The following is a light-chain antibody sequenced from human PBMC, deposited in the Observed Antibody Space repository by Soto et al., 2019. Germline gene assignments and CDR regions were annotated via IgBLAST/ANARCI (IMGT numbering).Light chain of an antibody. Sequence: DIQLTQSPSFLSASVGDRVTITCRASQNFNNYLAWYQQKPGEAPKLLMYVASTWQSGVPSRFSGSGSGTEFTLTISSLPPEDVATYFCQQLNSFPLTFGGGTKVEIK. J-gene: IGKJ4*02. CDR3: QQLNSFPLT. V-gene: IGKV1-9*01. CDR2: VAS. CDR1: QNFNNY.